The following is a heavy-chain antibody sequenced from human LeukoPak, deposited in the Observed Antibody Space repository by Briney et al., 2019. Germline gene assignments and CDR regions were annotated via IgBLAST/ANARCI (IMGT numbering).Heavy chain of an antibody. J-gene: IGHJ4*02. CDR3: ARDPQLGSYYFDY. CDR1: GGSISSYY. CDR2: TYYSGST. D-gene: IGHD7-27*01. V-gene: IGHV4-59*01. Sequence: PSETLSLTCTVSGGSISSYYWSWIRQPPGKGLEWIGYTYYSGSTNYNPSLKSRVTISVDTSKNQFSLKLSSVTAADTAVYYCARDPQLGSYYFDYWGQGTLVTVSS.